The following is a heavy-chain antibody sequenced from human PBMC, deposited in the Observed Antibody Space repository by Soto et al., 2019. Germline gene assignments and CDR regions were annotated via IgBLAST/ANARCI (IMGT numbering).Heavy chain of an antibody. CDR1: GFTFSNYG. CDR2: ISGSGGGI. J-gene: IGHJ5*02. D-gene: IGHD2-15*01. CDR3: AKKPSLILVECFDP. V-gene: IGHV3-23*01. Sequence: EVQLLESGGGLVQPGGSLRVSCTASGFTFSNYGMSWVRQAPGKGREWVSSISGSGGGIYYADSVRGRFTISRDNSKNTLYLQMNDLRVEDTAVYYCAKKPSLILVECFDPWVQGTLVTVSS.